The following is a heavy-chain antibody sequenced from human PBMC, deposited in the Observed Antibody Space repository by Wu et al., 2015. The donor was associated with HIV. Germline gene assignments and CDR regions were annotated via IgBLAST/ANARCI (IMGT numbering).Heavy chain of an antibody. V-gene: IGHV1-69*13. CDR1: GXTSVHYP. CDR3: ARVLSFEIPDMVRGVGWFDP. Sequence: SGAEVKEPGASVKVPCKVSGXTSVHYPFTWMRQSLGRGLEWMGRIIPIFGTANYAQKFQGRVTITADESTSTAYMELSSLRSEDTAVYYCARVLSFEIPDMVRGVGWFDPWGQGTLVTVSS. CDR2: IIPIFGTA. J-gene: IGHJ5*02. D-gene: IGHD3-10*01.